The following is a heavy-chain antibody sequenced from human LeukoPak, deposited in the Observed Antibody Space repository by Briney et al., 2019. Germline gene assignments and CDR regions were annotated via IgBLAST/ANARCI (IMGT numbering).Heavy chain of an antibody. CDR3: AKDRLYASGSSYFDY. D-gene: IGHD3-10*01. V-gene: IGHV3-23*01. CDR2: ISGSGGST. Sequence: GGSLRLSCAASGFNFSSYAMSWVHQAPGRGLEWVSAISGSGGSTYYADSVKGRFTISRDNSKNTLYLQMNSLRAEDTAVYYCAKDRLYASGSSYFDYWGQGTLVTVSS. CDR1: GFNFSSYA. J-gene: IGHJ4*02.